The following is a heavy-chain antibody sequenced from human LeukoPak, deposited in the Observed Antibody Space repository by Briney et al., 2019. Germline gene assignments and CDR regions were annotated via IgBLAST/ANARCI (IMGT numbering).Heavy chain of an antibody. Sequence: GGSLRLSCAASGFTFSSYSMNWVRQAPGKGLEWVSSISISSSYTYYADSVKGRFTISRDNTKNSLYLQMNSLRAEDTAVYYCARIVEQQLAYNPDDYWGQGTLVTVSS. CDR2: ISISSSYT. CDR1: GFTFSSYS. CDR3: ARIVEQQLAYNPDDY. D-gene: IGHD6-13*01. J-gene: IGHJ4*02. V-gene: IGHV3-21*01.